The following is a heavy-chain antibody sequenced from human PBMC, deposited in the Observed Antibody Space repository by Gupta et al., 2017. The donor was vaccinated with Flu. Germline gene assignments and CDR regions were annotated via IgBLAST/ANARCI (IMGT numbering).Heavy chain of an antibody. CDR3: ARHFRRGPQNNWFDP. Sequence: QLQLQKSGPGLVKPSGTLSLTCTVAAGSISSSSYYWGWIRRPPGKGLEWIVSIYYSGSTYYNPSLKSRVTISVDTSKNQFSLKLSSVTAADTAVYYCARHFRRGPQNNWFDPWGQGTLVTGAS. V-gene: IGHV4-39*01. J-gene: IGHJ5*02. CDR1: AGSISSSSYY. D-gene: IGHD2/OR15-2a*01. CDR2: IYYSGST.